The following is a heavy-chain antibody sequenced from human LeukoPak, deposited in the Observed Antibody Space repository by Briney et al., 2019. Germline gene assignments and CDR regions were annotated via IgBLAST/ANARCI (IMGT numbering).Heavy chain of an antibody. V-gene: IGHV1-2*02. CDR2: IKPNSGGT. CDR1: GYTFTAYY. Sequence: GASVNVSCKASGYTFTAYYIHWVRQAPGQGLEWMGWIKPNSGGTSSAQKFQGRVTMTRDKSISTTYMELSGLRADDTAVYYCGRGYFCSSECYYHAYAIWGQGTMVTVSS. J-gene: IGHJ3*02. D-gene: IGHD2-21*01. CDR3: GRGYFCSSECYYHAYAI.